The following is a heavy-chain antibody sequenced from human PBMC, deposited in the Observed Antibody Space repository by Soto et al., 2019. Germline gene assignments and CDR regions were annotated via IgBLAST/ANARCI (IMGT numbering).Heavy chain of an antibody. CDR3: ASPKIAFYNWFDP. D-gene: IGHD3-3*02. CDR1: GGSISSGVYY. CDR2: IYYSGST. Sequence: SETLCLTWTVSGGSISSGVYYWSWIRQHPGKGLEWIGYIYYSGSTYYNPSLKSRVTISVDTSKNQFSLNLSSVTAADTAVYYCASPKIAFYNWFDPWGQGTLVTVSS. J-gene: IGHJ5*02. V-gene: IGHV4-30-4*08.